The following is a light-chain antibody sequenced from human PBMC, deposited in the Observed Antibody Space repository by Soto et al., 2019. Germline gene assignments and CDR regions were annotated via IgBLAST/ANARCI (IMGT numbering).Light chain of an antibody. J-gene: IGLJ1*01. CDR3: AVWDESLSGYV. Sequence: QSVLTQPPSASGTPGQRVTISCSGSSSNIGSNYVYWYQQLPGTAPKLLIYKNNQRPSGVPDRFSGSKSGTSASLAISGLRSEDEADYYCAVWDESLSGYVLGVGNKVTVL. V-gene: IGLV1-47*01. CDR1: SSNIGSNY. CDR2: KNN.